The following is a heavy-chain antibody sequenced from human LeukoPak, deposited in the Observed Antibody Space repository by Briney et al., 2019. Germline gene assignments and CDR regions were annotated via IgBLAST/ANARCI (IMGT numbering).Heavy chain of an antibody. CDR2: ISAYNGNT. Sequence: ASVKVSCKASGYTSTSYGISWVRQAPGQGLEWMGWISAYNGNTNYAQKLQGRVTMTTDTSTSTAYMELRSLRSDDTAVYYCARDILPIVVIPAAPDYRGQGTLVTVSS. V-gene: IGHV1-18*01. J-gene: IGHJ4*02. D-gene: IGHD2-2*01. CDR1: GYTSTSYG. CDR3: ARDILPIVVIPAAPDY.